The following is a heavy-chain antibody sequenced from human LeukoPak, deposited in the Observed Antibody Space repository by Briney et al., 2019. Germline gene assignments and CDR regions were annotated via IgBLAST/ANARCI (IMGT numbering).Heavy chain of an antibody. CDR1: GFTFSDYY. CDR2: ISSSGSTI. V-gene: IGHV3-11*01. D-gene: IGHD6-13*01. J-gene: IGHJ6*03. CDR3: TTLAAAGTTYYYYYMDV. Sequence: PGGSLRLSCAASGFTFSDYYMSWIRQAPGKGLEWVSYISSSGSTIYYADSVKGRFTISRDNAKNSLYLQMNSLRAEDTAVYYCTTLAAAGTTYYYYYMDVWGKGTTVTVSS.